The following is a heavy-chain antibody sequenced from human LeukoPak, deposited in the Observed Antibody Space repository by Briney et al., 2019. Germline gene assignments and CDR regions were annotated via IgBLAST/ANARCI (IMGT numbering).Heavy chain of an antibody. V-gene: IGHV6-1*01. J-gene: IGHJ4*02. Sequence: SQTLSLTCAISGDSVSSNSAALNWVRQSPSRGLEWLGRTYYRSKWYYDYAVSVKSRITINPDTSKNQFSLQLNSVTPEDTAVYFCSRGATTYFDYWGQGTLVTVSS. CDR3: SRGATTYFDY. CDR1: GDSVSSNSAA. CDR2: TYYRSKWYY. D-gene: IGHD5-12*01.